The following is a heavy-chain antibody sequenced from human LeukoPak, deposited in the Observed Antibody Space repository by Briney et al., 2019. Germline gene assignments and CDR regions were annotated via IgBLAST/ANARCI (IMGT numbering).Heavy chain of an antibody. Sequence: PGGSLRLSCAASGFTFDDYDISWVRQAPGKGLEWIGEINHSGSTNYNPSLKSRVTISVDTSKNQFSLKLSSVTAADTAVYYCARYGRGYSYGYIGWGQGTLVTVSS. CDR3: ARYGRGYSYGYIG. CDR1: GFTFDDYD. CDR2: INHSGST. V-gene: IGHV4-34*01. D-gene: IGHD5-18*01. J-gene: IGHJ4*02.